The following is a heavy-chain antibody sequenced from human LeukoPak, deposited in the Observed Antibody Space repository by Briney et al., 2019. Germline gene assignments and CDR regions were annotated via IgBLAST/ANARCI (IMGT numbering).Heavy chain of an antibody. D-gene: IGHD3-10*01. V-gene: IGHV3-49*04. CDR2: IRSKAYGGTT. Sequence: GGSLRPSCTASGFTFGDYAMSWVRQAPGKGLEWVGFIRSKAYGGTTEYAASVKGRFTISRDDSKSIAYLQMNSLKTEDTAVYYCTRDPLPYYYGSGSYNYWGQGTLVTVSS. CDR1: GFTFGDYA. J-gene: IGHJ4*02. CDR3: TRDPLPYYYGSGSYNY.